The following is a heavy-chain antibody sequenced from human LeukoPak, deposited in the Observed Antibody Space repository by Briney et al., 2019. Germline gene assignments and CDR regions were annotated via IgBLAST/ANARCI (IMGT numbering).Heavy chain of an antibody. CDR3: VKVTAAGFVDH. V-gene: IGHV3-9*01. J-gene: IGHJ4*02. D-gene: IGHD6-13*01. CDR1: GFTFDDYA. CDR2: IGWNSGGI. Sequence: GGSLRLSCAASGFTFDDYAMHWVRQAPGKGLEWVSGIGWNSGGIVYADSVKGRFTNSRDNAKNSLYLQMNSLGAEDTAFYYCVKVTAAGFVDHWGQGTLVTVSS.